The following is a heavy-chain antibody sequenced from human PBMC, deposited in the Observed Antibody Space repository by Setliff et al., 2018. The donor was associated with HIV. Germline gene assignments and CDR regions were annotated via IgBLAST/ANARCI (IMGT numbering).Heavy chain of an antibody. J-gene: IGHJ6*03. Sequence: NPSETLSLTCTVSGGSISSFYWSWIRQPPGKGLEWIGYIYYSGSTSYNPSLKSRVTISVDTSKTQFSLKLSSVTAADTAVYYCARHAPRNHDLAGVFYPYYMDVWGKGTTVTVSS. CDR2: IYYSGST. CDR3: ARHAPRNHDLAGVFYPYYMDV. V-gene: IGHV4-59*08. D-gene: IGHD1-1*01. CDR1: GGSISSFY.